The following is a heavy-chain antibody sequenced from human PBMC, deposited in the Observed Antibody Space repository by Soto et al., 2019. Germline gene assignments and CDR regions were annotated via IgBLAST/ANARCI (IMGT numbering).Heavy chain of an antibody. J-gene: IGHJ4*02. CDR3: ARSSGDIVVVPAAIRYRSSWYYFDY. CDR2: ISYDGSNK. CDR1: GFTFSSYA. D-gene: IGHD2-2*02. V-gene: IGHV3-30-3*01. Sequence: GGSLRLSCAASGFTFSSYAMHWVRQAPGKGLEWVAVISYDGSNKYYADSVKGRFTISRDNSKNTLYLQMNSLRAEDTAVYYCARSSGDIVVVPAAIRYRSSWYYFDYWGQGTLVTVSS.